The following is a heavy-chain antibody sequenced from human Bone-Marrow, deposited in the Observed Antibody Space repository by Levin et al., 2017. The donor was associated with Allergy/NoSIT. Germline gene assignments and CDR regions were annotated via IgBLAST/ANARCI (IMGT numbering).Heavy chain of an antibody. CDR3: ARGVADSSSWYDRAFDP. CDR1: GGSFSGYY. J-gene: IGHJ5*02. CDR2: INHSGST. D-gene: IGHD6-13*01. V-gene: IGHV4-34*01. Sequence: SETLSLTCAVYGGSFSGYYWSWIRQPPGKGLEWIGEINHSGSTNYNPSLKSRVTISVDTSKNQFSLKLSSVTAADTAVYYCARGVADSSSWYDRAFDPWGQGTLVTVSS.